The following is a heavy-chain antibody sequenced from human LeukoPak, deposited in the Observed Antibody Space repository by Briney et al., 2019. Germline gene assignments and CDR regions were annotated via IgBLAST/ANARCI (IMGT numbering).Heavy chain of an antibody. CDR1: GFTFSSYS. CDR2: ISSSSSDT. J-gene: IGHJ4*02. V-gene: IGHV3-21*01. CDR3: ARGNSCSGGSCSYYFDY. D-gene: IGHD2-15*01. Sequence: GGSLRLSCAASGFTFSSYSMSWVRQPPGKGLEWVSSISSSSSDTYYADSLKGRFTVSRDNAKNSLYLQIHSLRAEDTAVYYCARGNSCSGGSCSYYFDYWGQGTLVTVSS.